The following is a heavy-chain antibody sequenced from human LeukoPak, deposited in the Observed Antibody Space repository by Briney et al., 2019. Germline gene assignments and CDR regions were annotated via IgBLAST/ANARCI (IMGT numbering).Heavy chain of an antibody. Sequence: GGSLRLSCTASGLVFSMYGMSWVRQAPGKGLEWVSAFSSSGGPTYYADSVKGRFTISRDNSMNTLYLQMNDLRVEDTAVYYCAKDWNQFGSGSHLDYMDVWGKGTTVTVS. CDR1: GLVFSMYG. CDR3: AKDWNQFGSGSHLDYMDV. J-gene: IGHJ6*03. V-gene: IGHV3-23*01. D-gene: IGHD3-10*01. CDR2: FSSSGGPT.